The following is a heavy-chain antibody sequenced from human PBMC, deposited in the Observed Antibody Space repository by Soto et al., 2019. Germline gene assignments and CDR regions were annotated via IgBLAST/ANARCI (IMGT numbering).Heavy chain of an antibody. CDR1: GFTFSSYS. CDR3: ARGATTYYDFWSGYSAQFDP. J-gene: IGHJ5*02. Sequence: GGSLRLSCAASGFTFSSYSMNWVRQAPGKGLEWVSSISSSSSYIYYADSVKGRFTISRDNAKNSLYLQMNSLRAEDTAVYYCARGATTYYDFWSGYSAQFDPWGQGTLVTVSS. CDR2: ISSSSSYI. V-gene: IGHV3-21*01. D-gene: IGHD3-3*01.